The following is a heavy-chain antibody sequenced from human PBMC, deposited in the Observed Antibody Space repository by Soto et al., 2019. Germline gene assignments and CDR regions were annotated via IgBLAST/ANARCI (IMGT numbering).Heavy chain of an antibody. Sequence: GASVKVSCKASGYTFTSYAMHWVRQAPGQRLEWMGWINAGNGNTKYSQKFQGRVTITRDTSASTAYMELSSLRSEDTAVYYCARWQLRYFDWFPFDYWGQGTLVTVSS. V-gene: IGHV1-3*01. CDR2: INAGNGNT. J-gene: IGHJ4*02. D-gene: IGHD3-9*01. CDR1: GYTFTSYA. CDR3: ARWQLRYFDWFPFDY.